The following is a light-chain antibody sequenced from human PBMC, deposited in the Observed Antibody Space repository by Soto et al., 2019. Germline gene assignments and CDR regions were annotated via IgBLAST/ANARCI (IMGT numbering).Light chain of an antibody. J-gene: IGKJ1*01. Sequence: EVVLTQSPGTLSLSPGERATLSCRASQSVSSNYLAWYQQRPGQAPRLLIYGASTRATGIPARFSGSGSGTEFTLTISSLQSEDFATYYCQQYKSFWTFGQGTKVDI. CDR3: QQYKSFWT. CDR1: QSVSSN. V-gene: IGKV3-15*01. CDR2: GAS.